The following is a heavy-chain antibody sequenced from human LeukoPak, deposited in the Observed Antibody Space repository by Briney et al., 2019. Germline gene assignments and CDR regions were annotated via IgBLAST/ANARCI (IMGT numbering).Heavy chain of an antibody. CDR2: IYYSGST. CDR1: GGSISSSSYY. J-gene: IGHJ4*02. CDR3: ARRLVAGTCFDY. Sequence: PSETLSLTCTVSGGSISSSSYYWGWIRQPPGKGLEWIGSIYYSGSTYYKPSLKSRVTISVDKSKNQFSLKLSSVTAADTAVYYCARRLVAGTCFDYWGQGTLVTVSS. V-gene: IGHV4-39*01. D-gene: IGHD6-19*01.